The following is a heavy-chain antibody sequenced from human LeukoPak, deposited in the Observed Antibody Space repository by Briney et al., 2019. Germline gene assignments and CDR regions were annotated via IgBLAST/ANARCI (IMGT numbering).Heavy chain of an antibody. D-gene: IGHD6-19*01. J-gene: IGHJ4*02. Sequence: SETLSLTCTVSGGSISISTYYWGWIRQPPGKGLEWIGSIYYTGSTYYNPSLKSRVTISVDTSKNHISLKLTSVTAADTAVYYCTRGDPAVASSGYWGQGTLVTVSS. CDR2: IYYTGST. V-gene: IGHV4-39*02. CDR3: TRGDPAVASSGY. CDR1: GGSISISTYY.